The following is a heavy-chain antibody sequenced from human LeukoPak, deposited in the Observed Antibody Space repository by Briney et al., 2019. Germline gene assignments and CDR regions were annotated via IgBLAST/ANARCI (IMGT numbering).Heavy chain of an antibody. J-gene: IGHJ5*02. Sequence: SETLSLTCTVSGGSISGGSYYWGWIRQSPGKGLEWIGSIDSTGSSYWNTSLKSRVTMSVDTSKNEFSLRLSSVTAPDTAVYYCARGQGVTLIKVGKNWFDPWSQGTPVIVSP. CDR2: IDSTGSS. CDR3: ARGQGVTLIKVGKNWFDP. V-gene: IGHV4-39*01. CDR1: GGSISGGSYY. D-gene: IGHD3-22*01.